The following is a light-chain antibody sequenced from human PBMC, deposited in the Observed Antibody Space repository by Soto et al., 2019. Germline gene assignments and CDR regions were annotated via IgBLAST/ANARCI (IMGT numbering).Light chain of an antibody. CDR3: SSYAGSNNLV. J-gene: IGLJ2*01. CDR2: EVT. Sequence: QSALTQPPSASGSPGQSVTISCTGTSSDVGGYHYVSWYQQHPGKAPKLMIHEVTKRLSGVPDRFSGSKSGNTASLTVSGLQGEDEADYYCSSYAGSNNLVFGGGTKLTVL. CDR1: SSDVGGYHY. V-gene: IGLV2-8*01.